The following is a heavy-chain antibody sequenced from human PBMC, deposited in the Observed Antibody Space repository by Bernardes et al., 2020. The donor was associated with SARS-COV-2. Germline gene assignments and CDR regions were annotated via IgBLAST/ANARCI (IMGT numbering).Heavy chain of an antibody. CDR2: VYYSGST. Sequence: LYLTSTLSCGYISSYYWRWFRQHPGEGRERGGDVYYSGSTNYNPSLKSRATIPVDMTKNQSSRKLSSVTAADTAEYYCARQRARWFGELKPFDYWGQGTLVTVSS. V-gene: IGHV4-59*08. CDR1: CGYISSYY. CDR3: ARQRARWFGELKPFDY. D-gene: IGHD3-10*01. J-gene: IGHJ4*02.